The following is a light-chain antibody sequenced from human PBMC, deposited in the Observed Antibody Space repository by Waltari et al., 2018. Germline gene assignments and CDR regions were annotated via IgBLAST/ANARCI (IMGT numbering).Light chain of an antibody. CDR2: HAV. V-gene: IGKV1-39*01. CDR3: EQSYSTVMWT. J-gene: IGKJ1*01. CDR1: PSISTY. Sequence: DIQMTQSPSSLSAFVGDRLTITCRASPSISTYLTGYQQKPGKDPNVLIYHAVRLQTRVPARCSGSGAATAYTLTISSRQPEDYATNYCEQSYSTVMWTFGQGTKV.